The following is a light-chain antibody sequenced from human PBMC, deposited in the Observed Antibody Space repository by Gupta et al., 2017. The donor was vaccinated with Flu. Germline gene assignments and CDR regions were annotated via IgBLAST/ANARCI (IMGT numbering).Light chain of an antibody. CDR1: QSVSSN. V-gene: IGKV3-15*01. CDR2: GAS. Sequence: EIVMTQPPATLSVSPGERATLSCRASQSVSSNLAWYQQKPGQAPRLLIYGASTRATGIPARFSGSGSGTEFTLTISSLQSEDFAVYYCQQDNNLLTFGGGTKVEIK. J-gene: IGKJ4*01. CDR3: QQDNNLLT.